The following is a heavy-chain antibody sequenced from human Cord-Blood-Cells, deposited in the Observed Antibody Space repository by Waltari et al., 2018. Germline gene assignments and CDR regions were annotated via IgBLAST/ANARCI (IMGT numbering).Heavy chain of an antibody. CDR3: ARGRGSAMAGYYYYGMDV. J-gene: IGHJ6*02. V-gene: IGHV3-7*04. CDR2: IKQDGSEK. Sequence: EVQLVESGGGLVQPGGSLRLSCAASGFTFSSYWMSWVRQAPGKGLDWVANIKQDGSEKYYVDSVKGRFTISRDNAKNSLYLQMNSLRAEDSAVYYCARGRGSAMAGYYYYGMDVWGQGP. D-gene: IGHD5-18*01. CDR1: GFTFSSYW.